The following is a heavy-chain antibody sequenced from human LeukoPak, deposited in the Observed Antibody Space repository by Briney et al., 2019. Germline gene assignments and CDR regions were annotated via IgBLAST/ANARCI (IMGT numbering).Heavy chain of an antibody. D-gene: IGHD3-10*01. V-gene: IGHV3-23*01. Sequence: GGTLRLSCAASGFTFNSYAMSWVRQAPGKGLEWVSAISGSGGSTYYADSVKGRFTISRDNSKNTLYLQMNSLRAEDTAVYYCAKEGVGSNYYGSGSYRYDNNWFDPWGQGTLVTVSS. CDR3: AKEGVGSNYYGSGSYRYDNNWFDP. CDR1: GFTFNSYA. J-gene: IGHJ5*02. CDR2: ISGSGGST.